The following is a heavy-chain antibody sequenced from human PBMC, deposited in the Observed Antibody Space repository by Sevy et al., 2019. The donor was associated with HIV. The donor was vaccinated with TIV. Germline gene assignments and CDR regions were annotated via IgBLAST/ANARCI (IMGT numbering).Heavy chain of an antibody. Sequence: GGSLRLSCAASGFAFSGYWMHWVRQAPGKGLEWVANINEDGTPKYYVDSVKGRFTISTNNAQKSLFLQMNDVRVDDTAIYYCARAIGAAAAYWGQGTLITVSS. CDR2: INEDGTPK. CDR1: GFAFSGYW. J-gene: IGHJ4*02. CDR3: ARAIGAAAAY. D-gene: IGHD2-2*01. V-gene: IGHV3-7*03.